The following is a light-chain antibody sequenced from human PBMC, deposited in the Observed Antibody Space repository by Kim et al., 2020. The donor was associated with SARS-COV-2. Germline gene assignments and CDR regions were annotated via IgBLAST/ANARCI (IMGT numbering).Light chain of an antibody. CDR1: KLGDKY. CDR3: QAWDSSTAV. Sequence: SYELTQPPSVSVSPGQTASITCSGDKLGDKYACWYQQKPGQSHVLVIYQHTKRPSGIPERFSGSNSGNTATLTISGTQAMDEADYYCQAWDSSTAVFGGGTQLTVL. V-gene: IGLV3-1*01. J-gene: IGLJ2*01. CDR2: QHT.